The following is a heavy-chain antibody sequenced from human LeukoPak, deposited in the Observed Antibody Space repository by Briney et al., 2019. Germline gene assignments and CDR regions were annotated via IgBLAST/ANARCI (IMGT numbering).Heavy chain of an antibody. CDR1: GGSFSGYD. CDR3: SRGRQDITMIVVVMTSVSYYLDV. CDR2: INPSGST. J-gene: IGHJ6*03. V-gene: IGHV4-34*01. Sequence: SETLSLTCAVSGGSFSGYDWTWIRQSPGKGLEWIGDINPSGSTYYNPSLKSRLTISVHTSKNQFPRKRRSVTAAATTVEYFSRGRQDITMIVVVMTSVSYYLDVWGKGTTVTVS. D-gene: IGHD3-22*01.